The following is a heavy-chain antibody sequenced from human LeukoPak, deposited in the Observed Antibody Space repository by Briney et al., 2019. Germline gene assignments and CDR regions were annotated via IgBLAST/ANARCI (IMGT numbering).Heavy chain of an antibody. CDR2: ISGSGGST. V-gene: IGHV3-23*01. CDR1: GFTFSSYA. D-gene: IGHD3-9*01. Sequence: AGGSLRLSCAASGFTFSSYAMSWVRQASGKGLEWVSAISGSGGSTYYADPVKGRFTISRDNSKNTLYLQMNSLRAEDTAVYYCAKDVGYDILTGYYSYASDYWGQGTLVTVSS. J-gene: IGHJ4*02. CDR3: AKDVGYDILTGYYSYASDY.